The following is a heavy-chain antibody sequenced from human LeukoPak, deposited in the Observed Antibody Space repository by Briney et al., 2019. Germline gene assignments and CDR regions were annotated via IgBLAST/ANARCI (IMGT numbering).Heavy chain of an antibody. CDR2: ITSGFTP. D-gene: IGHD2-15*01. Sequence: SGGSLRLSCAASGLTFSDYAMSWFRQPPGNGLEWVSTITSGFTPHYADSVKGRFTISRDNSKNMFHLQLNSLRAEDTAVYYCAKDYSDSRVADVFFEYWGQGTPVTVSS. CDR1: GLTFSDYA. CDR3: AKDYSDSRVADVFFEY. J-gene: IGHJ4*02. V-gene: IGHV3-23*01.